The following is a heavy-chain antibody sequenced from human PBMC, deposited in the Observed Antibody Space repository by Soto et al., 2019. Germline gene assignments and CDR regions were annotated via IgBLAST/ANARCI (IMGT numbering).Heavy chain of an antibody. D-gene: IGHD1-1*01. CDR3: ARGTTGTTDDFDS. V-gene: IGHV1-18*01. Sequence: ASVKVSCKASGYTFTSYGINWMLRAPGQGLEWMGWISPYNCNTNYAQKRQGRATMTTDTSTSTAYMELRSLRSEATAVYYCARGTTGTTDDFDSWGQGTLVTVSS. CDR2: ISPYNCNT. J-gene: IGHJ4*02. CDR1: GYTFTSYG.